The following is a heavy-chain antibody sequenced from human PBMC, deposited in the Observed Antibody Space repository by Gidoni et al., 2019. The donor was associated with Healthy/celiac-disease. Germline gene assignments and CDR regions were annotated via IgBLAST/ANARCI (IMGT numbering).Heavy chain of an antibody. CDR2: GTA. D-gene: IGHD4-4*01. CDR3: ARRGLTTVTTYYFDY. J-gene: IGHJ4*02. V-gene: IGHV1-69*06. Sequence: GTANYAQKFQGRVTITADKSTSTAYMGLSSLRSEDTAVYYCARRGLTTVTTYYFDYWGQGTLVTVSS.